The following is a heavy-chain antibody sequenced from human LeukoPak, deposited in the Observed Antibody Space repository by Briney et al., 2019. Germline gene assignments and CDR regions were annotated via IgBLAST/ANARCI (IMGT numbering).Heavy chain of an antibody. CDR1: GFTFSGYS. J-gene: IGHJ4*02. V-gene: IGHV3-48*04. CDR2: ISTAGTTV. CDR3: ARDKIVGPTTLDY. D-gene: IGHD1-26*01. Sequence: GGSLRLSCAASGFTFSGYSLNWVRQAPGKGLEWISYISTAGTTVYYADSVKGRFTISRDNAKNSLYLQMNSLRADDTAIYYCARDKIVGPTTLDYWGQGTLVTVSS.